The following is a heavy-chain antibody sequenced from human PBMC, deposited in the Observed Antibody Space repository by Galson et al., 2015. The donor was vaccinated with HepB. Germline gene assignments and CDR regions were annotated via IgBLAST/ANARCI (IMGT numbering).Heavy chain of an antibody. Sequence: TLSLTCSVSGGSISSGSYYWSWMRQPAGQGLEWIGRIYISGGTNYNPSLKSRVTMSVDTSKNQFSLKLTSVTAADTAVYYCARQLDHYYYYMDVWGKGTTVTVSS. D-gene: IGHD6-13*01. J-gene: IGHJ6*03. CDR1: GGSISSGSYY. CDR3: ARQLDHYYYYMDV. V-gene: IGHV4-61*02. CDR2: IYISGGT.